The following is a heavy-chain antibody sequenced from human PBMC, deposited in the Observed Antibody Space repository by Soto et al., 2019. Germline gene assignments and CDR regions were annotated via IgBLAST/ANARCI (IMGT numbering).Heavy chain of an antibody. CDR1: GYTHTELS. D-gene: IGHD6-6*01. V-gene: IGHV1-24*01. CDR3: ATDSSSSGHYYYYGMDV. Sequence: ASVKVSCKVSGYTHTELSMHWVRQAPGKGLEWMGGFDPEDGETIYAQKFQGRVTMTEDTSTDTAYMELSSLRSEDTAVYYCATDSSSSGHYYYYGMDVWGQGTTVTVSS. J-gene: IGHJ6*02. CDR2: FDPEDGET.